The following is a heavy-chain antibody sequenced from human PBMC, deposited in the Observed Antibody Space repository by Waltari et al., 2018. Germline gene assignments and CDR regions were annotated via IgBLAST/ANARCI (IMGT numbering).Heavy chain of an antibody. D-gene: IGHD5-18*01. J-gene: IGHJ4*02. CDR3: ARARDEHTAMVFFDL. CDR2: MYPPGSS. CDR1: GFTVSSTH. Sequence: DVQLAESGGGLVHPGGSLRLSCAASGFTVSSTHMGWVRQSPGTGLEWVSVMYPPGSSYNADAVEGRFSISRDISQNTVHLQMNNLRLEDTAIYYCARARDEHTAMVFFDLWGQGTVVTVSS. V-gene: IGHV3-66*02.